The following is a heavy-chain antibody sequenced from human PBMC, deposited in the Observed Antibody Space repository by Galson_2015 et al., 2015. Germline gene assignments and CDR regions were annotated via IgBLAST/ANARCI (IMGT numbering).Heavy chain of an antibody. V-gene: IGHV3-64*02. J-gene: IGHJ4*02. CDR2: TSSNGGST. Sequence: SLRLSCAASGFTFSSYAMHWVRQAPGKGLEYVSATSSNGGSTYYADSVKGRFTISRDNSKNTLYLQMGSLRAEDMAVYYCARGSSSWYRGPYFDYWGQGTLVTVSS. D-gene: IGHD6-13*01. CDR1: GFTFSSYA. CDR3: ARGSSSWYRGPYFDY.